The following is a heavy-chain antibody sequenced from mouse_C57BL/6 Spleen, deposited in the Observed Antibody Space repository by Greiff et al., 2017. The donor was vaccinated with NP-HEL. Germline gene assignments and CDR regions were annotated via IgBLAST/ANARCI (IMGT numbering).Heavy chain of an antibody. Sequence: EVKLVESGPELVKPGASVKISCKASGYSFTGYYMNWVKQSPEKSLEWIGEINPSTGGTTYNQKFKAKATLTVDKSSSTAYMQLKSLTSEDSAVYYCARHDGLWGQGTSVTVSS. CDR3: ARHDGL. D-gene: IGHD2-12*01. J-gene: IGHJ4*01. CDR1: GYSFTGYY. CDR2: INPSTGGT. V-gene: IGHV1-42*01.